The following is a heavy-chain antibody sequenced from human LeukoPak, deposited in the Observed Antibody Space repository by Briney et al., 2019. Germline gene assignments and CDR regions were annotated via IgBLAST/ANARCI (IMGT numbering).Heavy chain of an antibody. CDR2: INHSGST. CDR3: GREGRGYSGYARY. V-gene: IGHV4-34*01. Sequence: SETLSLTCAVYGGSFSGYYWSWIRQPPGKGLEWIGEINHSGSTNYNPSLKSRVTISVDTSKNQFSLNLSSVTAADTAVYYCGREGRGYSGYARYWGQGTLVTVSS. D-gene: IGHD5-12*01. J-gene: IGHJ4*02. CDR1: GGSFSGYY.